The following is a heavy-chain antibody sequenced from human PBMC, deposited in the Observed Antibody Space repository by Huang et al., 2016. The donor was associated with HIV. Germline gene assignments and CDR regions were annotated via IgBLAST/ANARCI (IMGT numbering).Heavy chain of an antibody. D-gene: IGHD6-13*01. J-gene: IGHJ4*02. CDR2: VYQSGST. Sequence: QLQLQESGPGQVKPSETLSLTCTVSGDFISSTNYYWGWIRQSPGKGLEWVGSVYQSGSTNYSPSLKSRVTLSVDTSRNQFSLRLNSVTAADTAVYYGASQHIGAAATWFWGRGTQVAVSS. CDR3: ASQHIGAAATWF. CDR1: GDFISSTNYY. V-gene: IGHV4-39*01.